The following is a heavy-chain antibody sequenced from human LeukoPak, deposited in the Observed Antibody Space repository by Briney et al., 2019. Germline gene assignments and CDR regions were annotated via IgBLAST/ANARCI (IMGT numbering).Heavy chain of an antibody. J-gene: IGHJ3*02. CDR2: IYYSGST. D-gene: IGHD1-26*01. Sequence: SETLSLICTVSGGSISSYYWSWIRQPPGKGLDWIGYIYYSGSTNYNPSLKSRVTISVETSKNQFSLKLTSVTAADTAVHYCARPSGSYYGFGVCDIWGQGTMVTVS. CDR3: ARPSGSYYGFGVCDI. CDR1: GGSISSYY. V-gene: IGHV4-59*08.